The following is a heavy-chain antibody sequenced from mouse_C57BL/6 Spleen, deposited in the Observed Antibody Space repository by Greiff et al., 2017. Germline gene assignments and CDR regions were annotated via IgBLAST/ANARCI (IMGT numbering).Heavy chain of an antibody. CDR2: FSPYNDDT. CDR1: GFTFTTYP. Sequence: QVQLLQSGADLVKPGASVKMSCKASGFTFTTYPIEWMKQNHGKSLEWIGNFSPYNDDTKYNEKFKGKATWTLEKTPSTVYLELSRLTSDDTAVYCCIILYVDVWGTGTTVTVAS. CDR3: IILYVDV. V-gene: IGHV1-47*01. J-gene: IGHJ1*03.